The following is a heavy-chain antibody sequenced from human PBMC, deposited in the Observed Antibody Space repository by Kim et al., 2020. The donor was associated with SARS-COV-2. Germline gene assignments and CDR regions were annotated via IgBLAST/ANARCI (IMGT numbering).Heavy chain of an antibody. CDR3: ARGRGGTTVVTLGLGYYYYYGMDV. D-gene: IGHD4-17*01. CDR2: INHSGST. V-gene: IGHV4-34*01. J-gene: IGHJ6*02. CDR1: GGSFSGYY. Sequence: SETLSLTCAVYGGSFSGYYWSWIRQPPGKGLEWIGEINHSGSTNYNPSLKSLVTISVDTSKNQFSLKLSSVTAADTAVYYCARGRGGTTVVTLGLGYYYYYGMDVWGQGTTVTVSS.